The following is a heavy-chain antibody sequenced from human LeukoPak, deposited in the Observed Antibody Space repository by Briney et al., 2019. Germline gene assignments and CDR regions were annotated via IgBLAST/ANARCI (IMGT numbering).Heavy chain of an antibody. D-gene: IGHD3-9*01. CDR3: ARFLDEPRALTGSNDAFDI. J-gene: IGHJ3*02. CDR1: GFTFSGSA. Sequence: PGGSLRLSCAASGFTFSGSAMHWVRQASGKGLEWVGRIRSKANSYATAYAASVKGRFSISRDDSKNMAYLQMNSLKTEDTAVYYCARFLDEPRALTGSNDAFDIWGQGTMVTVSS. CDR2: IRSKANSYAT. V-gene: IGHV3-73*01.